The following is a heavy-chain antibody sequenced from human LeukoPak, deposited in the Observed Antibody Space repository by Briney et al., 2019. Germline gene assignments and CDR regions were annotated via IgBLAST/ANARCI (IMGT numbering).Heavy chain of an antibody. J-gene: IGHJ4*02. CDR3: AKDAAGPEY. Sequence: GGSLRLSCAASGFTFSSYAMSWVRQAPGKGLEWVSSITANGGGTYYADSVKGRFSISRDNSRNTLYLQLTSLRAEDTAVYYCAKDAAGPEYWGQGTLVTVSS. D-gene: IGHD6-13*01. CDR2: ITANGGGT. V-gene: IGHV3-23*01. CDR1: GFTFSSYA.